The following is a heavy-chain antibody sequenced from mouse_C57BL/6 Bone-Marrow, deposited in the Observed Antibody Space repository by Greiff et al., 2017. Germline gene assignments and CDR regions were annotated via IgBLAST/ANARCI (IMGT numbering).Heavy chain of an antibody. CDR3: ARHGDGYYPAWFAY. V-gene: IGHV5-12*01. CDR2: ISNGGGST. CDR1: GFTFSDYY. D-gene: IGHD2-3*01. J-gene: IGHJ3*01. Sequence: EVKVVESGGGLVQPGGSLKLSCAASGFTFSDYYMYWVRQTPEKRLEWVAYISNGGGSTYYPDTVKGRFTISRDNAKNTLYLQMSRLKSEDTAMYYCARHGDGYYPAWFAYWGQGTLVTVSA.